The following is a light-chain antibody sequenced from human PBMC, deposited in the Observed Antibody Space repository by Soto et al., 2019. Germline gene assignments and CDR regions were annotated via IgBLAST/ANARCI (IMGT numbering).Light chain of an antibody. CDR1: RGISSY. CDR3: QQLNSYPQT. Sequence: IQLSQSPFSLSASVRERGTMTCQASRGISSYLAWYQQKPGKPPKLLVYSASTLQSGVPSRFSGSGSGPDFTLTISSLQPEDSATYFCQQLNSYPQTFGQGTRLEFK. V-gene: IGKV1-9*01. J-gene: IGKJ5*01. CDR2: SAS.